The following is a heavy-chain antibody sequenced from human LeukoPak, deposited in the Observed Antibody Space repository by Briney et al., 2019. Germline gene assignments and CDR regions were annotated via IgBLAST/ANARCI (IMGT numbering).Heavy chain of an antibody. J-gene: IGHJ4*02. CDR3: AKDRPYGDYTIDY. CDR1: GFTVSSNY. D-gene: IGHD4-17*01. Sequence: GGSLRLSCAASGFTVSSNYMSWVRQAPEKGLEWVSAISGSGGSTYYADSVKGRFTISRDNSKNTLYLQMNSLRAEDTAVYYCAKDRPYGDYTIDYWGQGTLVTVSS. CDR2: ISGSGGST. V-gene: IGHV3-23*01.